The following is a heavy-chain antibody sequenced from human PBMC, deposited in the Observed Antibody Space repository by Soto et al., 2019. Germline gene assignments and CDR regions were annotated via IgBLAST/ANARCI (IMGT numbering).Heavy chain of an antibody. CDR3: ARGHQLRFLEGLWARHRDYYGMDV. CDR2: MNPNSGNT. J-gene: IGHJ6*02. CDR1: GYTFTSYD. V-gene: IGHV1-8*01. Sequence: ASVKVSCKASGYTFTSYDINWVRQATGQGLEWMGWMNPNSGNTGYAQKFPGRVTMTRNTSISTAYMELSSLRSEDTAVYYCARGHQLRFLEGLWARHRDYYGMDVWGQGTTVTVSS. D-gene: IGHD3-3*01.